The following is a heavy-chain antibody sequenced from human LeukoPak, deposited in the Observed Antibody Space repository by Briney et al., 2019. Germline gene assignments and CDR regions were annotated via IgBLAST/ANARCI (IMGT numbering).Heavy chain of an antibody. CDR3: ATYSSLNRREFQY. CDR1: GFTFDDYA. J-gene: IGHJ1*01. CDR2: ISWNSGSI. D-gene: IGHD3-22*01. V-gene: IGHV3-9*01. Sequence: GGSLRLSCAASGFTFDDYAMNWVRQAPGKGLEWVSGISWNSGSIGYADSVKGRFTISRDNAKNSLYLQMNSLRAEDTAVYYCATYSSLNRREFQYWGQGTLLTVSS.